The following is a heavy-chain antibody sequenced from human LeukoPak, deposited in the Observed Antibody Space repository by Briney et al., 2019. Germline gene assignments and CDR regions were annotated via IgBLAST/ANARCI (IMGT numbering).Heavy chain of an antibody. CDR2: IYSGGGT. CDR1: GFTVSSNY. Sequence: GGSLRLSCAASGFTVSSNYMTWVRQAPGKGLEWVSVIYSGGGTYYADSVKGRFTISRDNAYNSLYLQMNSLRAEDTALYHCARGGDRSGLHYFDLWGRGTLVTVSS. V-gene: IGHV3-53*01. D-gene: IGHD3-22*01. CDR3: ARGGDRSGLHYFDL. J-gene: IGHJ2*01.